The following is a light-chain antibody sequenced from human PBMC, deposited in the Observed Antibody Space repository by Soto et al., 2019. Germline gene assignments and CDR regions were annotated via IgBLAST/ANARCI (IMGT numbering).Light chain of an antibody. CDR3: QQSYSTPRT. CDR1: QTISSY. Sequence: DIQMTQSPPSLSASVGDRVTITCRASQTISSYLNWYQQKPGKAPKLLIYAASTLQSGVSSRFSGSGSGTDFTLTISCLQPEDFVTYYCQQSYSTPRTFGQGTKVEIK. V-gene: IGKV1-39*01. CDR2: AAS. J-gene: IGKJ1*01.